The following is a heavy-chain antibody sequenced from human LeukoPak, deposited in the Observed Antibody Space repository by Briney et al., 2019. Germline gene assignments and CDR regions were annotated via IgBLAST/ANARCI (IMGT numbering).Heavy chain of an antibody. CDR2: ISSSGSTI. CDR1: GFIFSSYE. D-gene: IGHD4-17*01. CDR3: ARENYGGLNY. V-gene: IGHV3-48*03. Sequence: GGSLRLSCAASGFIFSSYEMNWVRQAPGKGLEWVSYISSSGSTIYYADSVKGRFTISRDNAKNSLYLQMNSLRAEDTAVYYCARENYGGLNYWGQGTLVTVSS. J-gene: IGHJ4*02.